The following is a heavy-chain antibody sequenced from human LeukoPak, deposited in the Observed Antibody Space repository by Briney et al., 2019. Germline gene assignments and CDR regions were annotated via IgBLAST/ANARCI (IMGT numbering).Heavy chain of an antibody. CDR1: GGSFSGYY. Sequence: PSETLSLTCAVYGGSFSGYYWSWIRQPPGKGLEWIGSIYYSGSTYYNPSLKSRVTISVDTSKNQFSLKLSSVTAADTAVYYRARRRGSYRDYWGQGTLVTVSS. V-gene: IGHV4-34*01. CDR3: ARRRGSYRDY. CDR2: IYYSGST. D-gene: IGHD1-26*01. J-gene: IGHJ4*02.